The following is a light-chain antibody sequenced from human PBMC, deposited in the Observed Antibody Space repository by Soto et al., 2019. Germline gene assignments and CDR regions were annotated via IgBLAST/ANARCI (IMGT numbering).Light chain of an antibody. CDR3: QHRAGWPPALT. CDR2: DAS. CDR1: QSVSNY. V-gene: IGKV3-11*01. Sequence: EIVLTQSPATLSLSPGERATLSCRASQSVSNYLAWYQQKPGQATRLLIYDASNRATGMPARFSGSGSGTDFTLTISSLEPEDFAVYFCQHRAGWPPALTFGGGTKVEIK. J-gene: IGKJ4*01.